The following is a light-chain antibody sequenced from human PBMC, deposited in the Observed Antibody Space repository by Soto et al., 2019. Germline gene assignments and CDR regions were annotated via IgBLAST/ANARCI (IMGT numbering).Light chain of an antibody. V-gene: IGKV3-20*01. CDR1: QSVGGN. CDR3: QQYGSSPLIS. Sequence: EIVLTQSPGSLSLSPGDRSTLSCRASQSVGGNVAWYQQIPGQPPKLLIFGASRRATGTPDRFSVSGSGRDFTLTISGLEPEDFAVYYCQQYGSSPLISFGQGTRLEI. J-gene: IGKJ5*01. CDR2: GAS.